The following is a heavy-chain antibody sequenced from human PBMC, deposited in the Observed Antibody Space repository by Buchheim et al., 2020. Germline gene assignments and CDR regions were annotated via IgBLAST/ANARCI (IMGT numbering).Heavy chain of an antibody. CDR3: ARIHDYYYGMDV. CDR2: ITTSSRTI. CDR1: GFTFSTYN. J-gene: IGHJ6*02. V-gene: IGHV3-48*01. Sequence: EVQLVESGGGLVQPGGSLRLSCAASGFTFSTYNMNWVRQAPGKGLEWVSYITTSSRTINYADSVKGRFPISRANAKNSLYLQRNSLRAEDTAVYYCARIHDYYYGMDVWGQGTT.